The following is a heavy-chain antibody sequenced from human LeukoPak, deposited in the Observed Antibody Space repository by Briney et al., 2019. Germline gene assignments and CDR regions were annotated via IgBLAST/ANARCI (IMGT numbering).Heavy chain of an antibody. Sequence: SVTVSCKASGGTFNSSAFNWVRQAPGQGLEWMGRIIPTLGRVNTAQNFQGRLTISADKSTSTAYMELSSLRSEDTAVYYCARDPIVLVGEFMDDWGQGTPVTVS. D-gene: IGHD3-10*01. J-gene: IGHJ6*02. CDR2: IIPTLGRV. CDR3: ARDPIVLVGEFMDD. V-gene: IGHV1-69*10. CDR1: GGTFNSSA.